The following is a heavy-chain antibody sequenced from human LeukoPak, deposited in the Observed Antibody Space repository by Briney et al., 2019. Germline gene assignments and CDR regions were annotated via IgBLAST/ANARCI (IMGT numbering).Heavy chain of an antibody. CDR1: GGTFSSYT. CDR2: IIPILGIA. D-gene: IGHD2-2*01. CDR3: ARDGVVRPPDCSSTSCPYNYYYYGMDV. Sequence: SVKVSCKAPGGTFSSYTISWVRQAPGQGLEWMGRIIPILGIAYYAQKFQGRVTITADKSTSTAYMELSSLRSEDTAVYYCARDGVVRPPDCSSTSCPYNYYYYGMDVWGQGATVTVSS. V-gene: IGHV1-69*02. J-gene: IGHJ6*02.